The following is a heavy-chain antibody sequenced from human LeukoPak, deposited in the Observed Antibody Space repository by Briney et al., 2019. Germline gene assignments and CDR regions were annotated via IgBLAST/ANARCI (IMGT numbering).Heavy chain of an antibody. Sequence: GGSLRLSCAASGFTFSSHDMTWVCQAPGKGLEWISVITNTGDWTEYADSVKGRFTISRDNTKDTLYLQMNSLRVEDTAVYYCVRRGGATSYDFDYWGQGTLVTVSS. V-gene: IGHV3-23*01. CDR3: VRRGGATSYDFDY. J-gene: IGHJ4*02. CDR2: ITNTGDWT. CDR1: GFTFSSHD. D-gene: IGHD3-16*01.